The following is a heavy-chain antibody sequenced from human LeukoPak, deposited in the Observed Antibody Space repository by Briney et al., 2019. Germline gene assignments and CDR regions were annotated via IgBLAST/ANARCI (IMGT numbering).Heavy chain of an antibody. V-gene: IGHV3-20*04. CDR1: GFTFDDYG. J-gene: IGHJ4*02. CDR3: ARVDSYGLEYYFDY. CDR2: INWNGGST. D-gene: IGHD5-18*01. Sequence: GGSLRLSCAASGFTFDDYGMSWVRHAPGKGLEWVSGINWNGGSTGYADSVKGRFTISRDNAKNSLYLQMNSLRAEDTALYYCARVDSYGLEYYFDYWGQGTLVTVSS.